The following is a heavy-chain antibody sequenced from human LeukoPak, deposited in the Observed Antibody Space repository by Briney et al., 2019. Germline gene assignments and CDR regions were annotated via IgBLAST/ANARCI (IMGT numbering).Heavy chain of an antibody. Sequence: ASVKVSCKASGGTFSSYAISWVRQAPGQGLEWMGGILPIFGTANYAQKFQGRVTITADKSTSTAYMELSSLRSEDTAVYYCARADSSGYYFDYWGQGTLVTVSS. V-gene: IGHV1-69*06. CDR1: GGTFSSYA. D-gene: IGHD3-22*01. CDR2: ILPIFGTA. CDR3: ARADSSGYYFDY. J-gene: IGHJ4*02.